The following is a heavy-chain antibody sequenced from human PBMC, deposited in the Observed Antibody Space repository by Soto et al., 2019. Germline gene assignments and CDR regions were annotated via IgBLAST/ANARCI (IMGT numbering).Heavy chain of an antibody. CDR2: INAGNGNT. V-gene: IGHV1-3*01. D-gene: IGHD6-13*01. Sequence: ASVKVSCKASGYTFTSYAMHWVRQAPGQRLEWMGWINAGNGNTKYSQKFQGRVTITRDTSASTAYMELNSLQTEDTAVYYCARISAAVSNAFDIWGQGTMVTVSS. J-gene: IGHJ3*02. CDR3: ARISAAVSNAFDI. CDR1: GYTFTSYA.